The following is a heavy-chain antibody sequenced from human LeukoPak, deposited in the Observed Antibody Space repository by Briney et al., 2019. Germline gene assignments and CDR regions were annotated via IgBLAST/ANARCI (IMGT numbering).Heavy chain of an antibody. V-gene: IGHV1-2*02. J-gene: IGHJ4*02. CDR2: INPNSGGT. CDR3: ARGEVVQGVREYYFDY. D-gene: IGHD3-10*01. Sequence: ASVKVSCKASGYTFTGYYIHWVRQAPGQGLEWMGWINPNSGGTNYAQKFQGRVTMTRDTSISAAYMELSRLRSDDTAVYYCARGEVVQGVREYYFDYWGQGTLVTVSS. CDR1: GYTFTGYY.